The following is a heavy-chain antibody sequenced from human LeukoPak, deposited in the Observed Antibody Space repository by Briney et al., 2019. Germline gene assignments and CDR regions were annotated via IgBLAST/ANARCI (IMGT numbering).Heavy chain of an antibody. V-gene: IGHV1-3*03. D-gene: IGHD3-10*01. Sequence: GASVKVSCKASGYTFTSYAMHWVRQAPGQRLEWMGWINAGNGNTKYSQEFQGRVTITRDTSASTAYMELSSLRSEDMAVYYCARGRKYYYGSGSYYNEDNWFDPWGQGTLVTVSS. CDR1: GYTFTSYA. CDR2: INAGNGNT. J-gene: IGHJ5*02. CDR3: ARGRKYYYGSGSYYNEDNWFDP.